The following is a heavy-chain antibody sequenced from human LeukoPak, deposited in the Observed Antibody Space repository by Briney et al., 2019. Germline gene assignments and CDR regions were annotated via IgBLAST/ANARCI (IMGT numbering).Heavy chain of an antibody. CDR3: ARAKAAGSYDF. CDR2: THFSGST. CDR1: GGSISLHY. D-gene: IGHD6-13*01. Sequence: SETLSLTCSVSGGSISLHYWTWIRQPPGKGLEWIGYTHFSGSTNYNPSLKSRATTSLDRAKNQISLTLTSVSAADTAVYFCARAKAAGSYDFRGQGTLVTVSS. J-gene: IGHJ4*02. V-gene: IGHV4-59*11.